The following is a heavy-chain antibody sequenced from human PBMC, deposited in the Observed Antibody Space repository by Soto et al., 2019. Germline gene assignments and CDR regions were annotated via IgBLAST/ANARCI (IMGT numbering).Heavy chain of an antibody. CDR3: AKVLDGYYYYYGMDV. CDR1: GFTFDDYA. CDR2: ISWNSGSI. Sequence: PGGSLRLSCAASGFTFDDYAMHWVRQAPGKGLEWVSGISWNSGSIGYADSVKGRFTISRDNAKNSLYLQMNSLRAEDTALYYCAKVLDGYYYYYGMDVWGQGTTVTVSS. J-gene: IGHJ6*02. V-gene: IGHV3-9*01.